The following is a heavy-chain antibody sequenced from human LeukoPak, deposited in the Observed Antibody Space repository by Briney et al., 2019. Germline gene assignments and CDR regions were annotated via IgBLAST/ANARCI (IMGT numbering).Heavy chain of an antibody. V-gene: IGHV3-21*01. CDR2: ISSSSSYI. CDR3: ARDITYSNYPDDAFDI. J-gene: IGHJ3*02. CDR1: GFTLGTYG. D-gene: IGHD4-11*01. Sequence: TGGSLRLSCAASGFTLGTYGMHWVRQAPGKGLEWVSSISSSSSYIYYADSVKGRFTISRDNAKNSLYLQMNSLRAEDTAVYYCARDITYSNYPDDAFDIWGQGTMVTVSS.